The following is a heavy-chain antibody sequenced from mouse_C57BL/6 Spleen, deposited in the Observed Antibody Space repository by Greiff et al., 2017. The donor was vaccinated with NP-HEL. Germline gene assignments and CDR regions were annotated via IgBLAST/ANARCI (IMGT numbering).Heavy chain of an antibody. CDR3: VRSYYDYDPSYFDY. J-gene: IGHJ2*01. CDR2: IHPNSGST. CDR1: GYTFTSYW. Sequence: QVQLQQPGAELVKPGASVKLSCKASGYTFTSYWMHWVKQRPGQGLEWIGMIHPNSGSTNYNEKFKSKATLTVDKSSSTAYMQLSSLTSEDSAVYYCVRSYYDYDPSYFDYWGQGTTLTVSS. V-gene: IGHV1-64*01. D-gene: IGHD2-4*01.